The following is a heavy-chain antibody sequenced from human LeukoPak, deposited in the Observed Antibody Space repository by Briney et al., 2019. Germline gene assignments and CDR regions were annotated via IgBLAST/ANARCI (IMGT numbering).Heavy chain of an antibody. CDR2: IYYSGST. V-gene: IGHV4-61*01. Sequence: SETLSLTCTVSGGSFSSGSYYWSWIRQPPGKGLEWIGYIYYSGSTNYNPSLKSRVTISVDTSKNQFPLKLSSVTAADTAVYYCARALVVVAATEWGFDYWGQGTLVTVSS. D-gene: IGHD2-15*01. CDR3: ARALVVVAATEWGFDY. CDR1: GGSFSSGSYY. J-gene: IGHJ4*02.